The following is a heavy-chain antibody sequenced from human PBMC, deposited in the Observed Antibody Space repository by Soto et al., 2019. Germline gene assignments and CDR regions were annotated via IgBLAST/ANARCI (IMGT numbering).Heavy chain of an antibody. CDR1: GGSISSGNYY. CDR2: IYYSGST. D-gene: IGHD1-26*01. CDR3: ARGRSYGDWYFDL. Sequence: PSETLSLTCTVSGGSISSGNYYWSWFRQHPGKGLEWIGYIYYSGSTYYKPSLKSRGTISVDTSKNQFSLKLSSVTAADTAVYYCARGRSYGDWYFDLWGRGTLVTVSS. J-gene: IGHJ2*01. V-gene: IGHV4-31*03.